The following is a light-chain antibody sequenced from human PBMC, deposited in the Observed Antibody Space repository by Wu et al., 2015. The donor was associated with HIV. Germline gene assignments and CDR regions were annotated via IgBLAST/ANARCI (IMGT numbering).Light chain of an antibody. J-gene: IGKJ1*01. CDR1: QSVSSY. CDR2: DAS. Sequence: EIVMTQSPATLSVSPGERATLSCRASQSVSSYLAWYQQKPGQAPRLLIYDASNRATGIPARFSGSGSGTDFTPTISSLEPEDFAVYYCQQQTFGQGTKVEIK. V-gene: IGKV3-11*01. CDR3: QQQT.